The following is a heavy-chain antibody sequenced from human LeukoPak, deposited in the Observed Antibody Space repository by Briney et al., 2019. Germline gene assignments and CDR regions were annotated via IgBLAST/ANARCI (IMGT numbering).Heavy chain of an antibody. CDR3: ARRKGVLMVYAKGAFDI. Sequence: PSETLSLTCTVSGYSISSGYYWGWIRQPPGKGLEWIGSIYYSGSTYYNPSLKSRVTISVDTSKNQFSLKLSSVTAADTAVYYCARRKGVLMVYAKGAFDIWGQGTMVTVSS. J-gene: IGHJ3*02. CDR2: IYYSGST. CDR1: GYSISSGYY. D-gene: IGHD2-8*01. V-gene: IGHV4-38-2*02.